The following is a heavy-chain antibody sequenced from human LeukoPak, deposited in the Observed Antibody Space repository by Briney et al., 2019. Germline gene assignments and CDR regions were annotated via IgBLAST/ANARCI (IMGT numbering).Heavy chain of an antibody. Sequence: GGSLRLSCAASGFPFSSYWMAWVRQAPGKGLEWVSYISSSGSTIYYADSVKGRFTISRDNAKNSLYLQMNSLRAEGTAVYYCARVGGWFGDQSPRWFDPWGQGTLVTVSS. V-gene: IGHV3-48*04. CDR3: ARVGGWFGDQSPRWFDP. D-gene: IGHD3-10*01. J-gene: IGHJ5*02. CDR2: ISSSGSTI. CDR1: GFPFSSYW.